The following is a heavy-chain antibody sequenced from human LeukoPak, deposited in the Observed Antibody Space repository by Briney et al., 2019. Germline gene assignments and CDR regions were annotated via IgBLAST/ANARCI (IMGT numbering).Heavy chain of an antibody. J-gene: IGHJ5*02. CDR2: INHSGST. V-gene: IGHV4-34*01. D-gene: IGHD5-12*01. CDR3: ARRGRRVATTNWFDP. Sequence: SETLSLTCAVYGGSFSGYYWSWIRQPPGKGLEWIGEINHSGSTNYNPSLKSRVTISVDTSKDQFSLKLSSVTAADTAVYYCARRGRRVATTNWFDPWGQGTLVTVSS. CDR1: GGSFSGYY.